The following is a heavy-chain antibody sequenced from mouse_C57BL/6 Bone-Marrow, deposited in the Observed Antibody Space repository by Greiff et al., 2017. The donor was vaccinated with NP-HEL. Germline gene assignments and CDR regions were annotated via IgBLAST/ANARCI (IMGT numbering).Heavy chain of an antibody. J-gene: IGHJ4*01. CDR2: INPNNGGT. D-gene: IGHD2-12*01. V-gene: IGHV1-18*01. CDR1: GYTFTDYN. Sequence: VQLQQSGPELVKPGASVKISCKASGYTFTDYNMDWVKQSHGKSLEWIGDINPNNGGTIYNQKFKGKATLTVDKSSSTAYMELRSLTSEDTAVYYGARFPAYYSDAMDDWGQGTSVTVSS. CDR3: ARFPAYYSDAMDD.